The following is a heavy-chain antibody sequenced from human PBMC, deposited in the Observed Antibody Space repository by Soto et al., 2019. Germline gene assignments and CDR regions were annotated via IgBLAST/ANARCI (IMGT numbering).Heavy chain of an antibody. D-gene: IGHD3-16*01. CDR2: IFSSGTT. CDR1: GDSISSGNKY. V-gene: IGHV4-30-4*01. J-gene: IGHJ6*02. Sequence: PSETLSLTCTVSGDSISSGNKYWSWIRQAPGKGLEWIGYIFSSGTTYYNPSLKSRLTMSLDTSQNQFFLRLASVTDADSAVYYCARVPSPFDYYYAMDVWGQGTTVTVSS. CDR3: ARVPSPFDYYYAMDV.